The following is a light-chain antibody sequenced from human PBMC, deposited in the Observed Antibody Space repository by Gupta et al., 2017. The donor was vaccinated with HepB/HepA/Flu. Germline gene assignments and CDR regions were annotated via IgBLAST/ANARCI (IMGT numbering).Light chain of an antibody. Sequence: DIQMTQSPSSLSASVGDRVTITCQASQDISNYLNWYQQKPGKAPKLLIYSASNLETGVPSRFSGCGSGTDFTFTISSLQPEDIATYYCQQDDNLQCSFGQGTKLEIK. V-gene: IGKV1-33*01. CDR3: QQDDNLQCS. J-gene: IGKJ2*04. CDR1: QDISNY. CDR2: SAS.